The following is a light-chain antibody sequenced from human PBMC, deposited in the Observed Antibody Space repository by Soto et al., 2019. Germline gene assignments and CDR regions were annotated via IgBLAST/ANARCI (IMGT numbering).Light chain of an antibody. Sequence: EIQMTQSPSTLSASVGDRVTITCRASQSINSWLAWYQQKPGKAPKVLIYKASSLESGVPSRFSGSGSGTEFTLTISSLQPDDFATYYCQQYNSYPWTFGQGTKVEIK. J-gene: IGKJ1*01. CDR3: QQYNSYPWT. CDR1: QSINSW. CDR2: KAS. V-gene: IGKV1-5*03.